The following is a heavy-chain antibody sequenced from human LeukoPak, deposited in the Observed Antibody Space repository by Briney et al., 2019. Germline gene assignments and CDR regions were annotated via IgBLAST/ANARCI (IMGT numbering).Heavy chain of an antibody. V-gene: IGHV4-4*07. Sequence: PSETLSLTCTVSGVSISSYSWSWIRQSAGKGLEWVGHMYTSGITNYNPSLKSRVTMSVDTSKKQFSLKLSSVTAADTAVYYCASRDANTAAGFDIWGQGTMLTVSS. J-gene: IGHJ3*02. D-gene: IGHD6-13*01. CDR2: MYTSGIT. CDR1: GVSISSYS. CDR3: ASRDANTAAGFDI.